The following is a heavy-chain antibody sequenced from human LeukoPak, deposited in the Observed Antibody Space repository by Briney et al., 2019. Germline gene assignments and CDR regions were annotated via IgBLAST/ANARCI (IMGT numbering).Heavy chain of an antibody. CDR1: GGTFSSYA. CDR2: IIPIFGTA. V-gene: IGHV1-69*05. D-gene: IGHD4-17*01. CDR3: ARDQGDYGDFSFTRSAAYYFDY. J-gene: IGHJ4*02. Sequence: SVKVSCKASGGTFSSYAISWVRQAPEQGLEWMGRIIPIFGTANYAQKFQGRVTITTDESTSTAYMELSSLRSEDTAVYYCARDQGDYGDFSFTRSAAYYFDYWGQGTLVTVSS.